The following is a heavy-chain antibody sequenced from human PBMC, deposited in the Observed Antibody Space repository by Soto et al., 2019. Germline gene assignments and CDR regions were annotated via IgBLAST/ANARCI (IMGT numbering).Heavy chain of an antibody. CDR1: GYTFSAYY. D-gene: IGHD3-22*01. Sequence: QVHLVQSGAEVKKPGASVKVSCKTSGYTFSAYYMHWVRQAPGQGLEWMGWINPKSGGTLYAQKFQGRVTMTRDTSISKAYMELSRLRSDDTAVYYCARGGTFAYDTSGYSVYWGQGTLDTVSS. V-gene: IGHV1-2*02. CDR3: ARGGTFAYDTSGYSVY. CDR2: INPKSGGT. J-gene: IGHJ4*02.